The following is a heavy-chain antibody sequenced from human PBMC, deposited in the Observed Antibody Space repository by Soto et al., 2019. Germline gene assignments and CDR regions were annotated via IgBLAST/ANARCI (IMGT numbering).Heavy chain of an antibody. CDR1: GFSLSDADAG. D-gene: IGHD2-15*01. J-gene: IGHJ6*02. CDR2: ILSNDEE. V-gene: IGHV2-26*01. Sequence: SGPTLVNPTETLTLTCTVSGFSLSDADAGVAWIRQPPGKALEWLAHILSNDEEVFSSSLRTRLTISKVTSRSQVVLTMSNMEPVDTATYYCARIRGYCSGGSCYFYYFATGVWGQGTTVTVSS. CDR3: ARIRGYCSGGSCYFYYFATGV.